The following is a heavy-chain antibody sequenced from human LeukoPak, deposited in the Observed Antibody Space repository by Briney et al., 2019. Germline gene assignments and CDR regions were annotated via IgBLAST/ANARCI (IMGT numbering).Heavy chain of an antibody. D-gene: IGHD4-17*01. CDR2: ISSSSSYI. CDR1: GFTFSSYS. V-gene: IGHV3-21*01. Sequence: GGSLRLSCAASGFTFSSYSMNWVRQAPGKGLDWVSSISSSSSYIYYADSVKGRFTISRDNAKNSLYLQMNSLRAEDTAVYYCARENDYGDYGDFDYWGQGTLVTVSS. CDR3: ARENDYGDYGDFDY. J-gene: IGHJ4*02.